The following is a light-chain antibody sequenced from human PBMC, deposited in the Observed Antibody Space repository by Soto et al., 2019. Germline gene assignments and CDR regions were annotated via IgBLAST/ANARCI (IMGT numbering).Light chain of an antibody. CDR2: GAS. V-gene: IGKV3-15*01. CDR3: LHYNNGPR. Sequence: EIVMTQSPATLSVSPGEGATLSCRASQTINNNLAWYQQKPGQAPRLLIYGASRRATGVPARFSGSGSGTEFTLTISSLQSEDFAVYYCLHYNNGPRFGQGTKVDIK. J-gene: IGKJ1*01. CDR1: QTINNN.